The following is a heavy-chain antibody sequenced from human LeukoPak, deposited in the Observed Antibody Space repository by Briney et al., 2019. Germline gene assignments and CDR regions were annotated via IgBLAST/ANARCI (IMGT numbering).Heavy chain of an antibody. CDR3: ARDEEYCSSTSCYNAFDI. CDR1: GGTFSSYA. Sequence: ASVKVSCKASGGTFSSYAISWVRQAHGQGLEWMGGIIPIFGTANYAQKFQGRVTITTDESTSTAYMELSSLRSEDTAVYYCARDEEYCSSTSCYNAFDIWGQGTMVTVSS. CDR2: IIPIFGTA. J-gene: IGHJ3*02. V-gene: IGHV1-69*05. D-gene: IGHD2-2*02.